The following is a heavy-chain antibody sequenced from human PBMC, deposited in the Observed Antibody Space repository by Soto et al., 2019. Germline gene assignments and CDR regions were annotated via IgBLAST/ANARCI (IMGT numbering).Heavy chain of an antibody. Sequence: EVQLVESGGGLVKPGGSLRLSCAASGFTFSSYSMNWVRQAPGKGLEWVSSISSSSSYIYYADSVKGRFTISRDNAXXSLYLQMNSLRAEDTAVYYCASGLYCSSTSCYLDPWGQGTLVTVSS. CDR3: ASGLYCSSTSCYLDP. CDR2: ISSSSSYI. D-gene: IGHD2-2*01. V-gene: IGHV3-21*01. J-gene: IGHJ5*02. CDR1: GFTFSSYS.